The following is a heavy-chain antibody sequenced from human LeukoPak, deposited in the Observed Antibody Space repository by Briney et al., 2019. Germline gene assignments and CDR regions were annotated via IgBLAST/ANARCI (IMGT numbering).Heavy chain of an antibody. V-gene: IGHV4-38-2*02. CDR2: IFHSGST. Sequence: PSETLSLTCTVSGYSISSGYYWTWIRQPPGKGLEWIGGIFHSGSTYNNPSLKSRVTMSVDTSQNQFSLKLSSVTAADTAVYYCARDVIAAPGTADYWGQGTLVTVSS. D-gene: IGHD6-13*01. CDR3: ARDVIAAPGTADY. CDR1: GYSISSGYY. J-gene: IGHJ4*02.